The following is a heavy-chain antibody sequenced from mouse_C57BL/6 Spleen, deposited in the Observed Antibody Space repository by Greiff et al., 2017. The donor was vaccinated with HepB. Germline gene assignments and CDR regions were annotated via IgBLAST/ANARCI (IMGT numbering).Heavy chain of an antibody. CDR1: GYTFTSYW. D-gene: IGHD1-1*01. V-gene: IGHV1-5*01. CDR3: TTTGVAPNWFAY. J-gene: IGHJ3*01. Sequence: EVQLQQSGTVLARPGASVKMSCKTSGYTFTSYWMHWVKQRPGQGLEWIGAIYPGNSDTSYNQKFKGKAKLTAVTSASTAYMELSSLTNEDSAVYYCTTTGVAPNWFAYWGQGTLVTVSA. CDR2: IYPGNSDT.